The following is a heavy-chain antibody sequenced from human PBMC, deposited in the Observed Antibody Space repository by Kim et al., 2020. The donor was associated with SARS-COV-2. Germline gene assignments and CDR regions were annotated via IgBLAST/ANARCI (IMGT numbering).Heavy chain of an antibody. Sequence: IYYANSVKGRFTISRDIAKNLLFLQMNSLRPDDTAVYYCARALGDYYYMDVWGKGTTVTVSS. CDR3: ARALGDYYYMDV. J-gene: IGHJ6*03. V-gene: IGHV3-48*01. CDR2: I. D-gene: IGHD3-10*01.